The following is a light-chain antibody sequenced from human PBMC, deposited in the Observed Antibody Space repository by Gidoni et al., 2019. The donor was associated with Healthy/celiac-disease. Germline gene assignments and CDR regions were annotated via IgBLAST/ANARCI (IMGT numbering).Light chain of an antibody. Sequence: IQMTQSHSTLSASVGERVTITFRASQSISSWLALYQQKPGKAPKLLIYKASSLESGVPSRFSGSGSATEFTLTISSLAPDDFATYCCQQYNSYSWTFGQGTKVEIK. CDR2: KAS. V-gene: IGKV1-5*03. J-gene: IGKJ1*01. CDR1: QSISSW. CDR3: QQYNSYSWT.